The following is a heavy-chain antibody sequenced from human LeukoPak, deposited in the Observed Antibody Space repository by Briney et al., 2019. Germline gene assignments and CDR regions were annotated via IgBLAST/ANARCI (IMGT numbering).Heavy chain of an antibody. CDR2: IFPSDSDT. CDR3: ATSYSSSDYYYGLDV. Sequence: PGESLKISCKGSGYSFTTYWIGWVRQMPGKGLEWMGIIFPSDSDTRYNPSFQGQVTISADKSISTAYLQWSSLKASDTAMYYCATSYSSSDYYYGLDVWGQGTTVTVSS. CDR1: GYSFTTYW. J-gene: IGHJ6*02. D-gene: IGHD6-6*01. V-gene: IGHV5-51*01.